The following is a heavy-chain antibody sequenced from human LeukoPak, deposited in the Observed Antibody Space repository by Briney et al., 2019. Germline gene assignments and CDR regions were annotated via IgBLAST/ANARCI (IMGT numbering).Heavy chain of an antibody. CDR3: AKNHYYGVLGLFQN. J-gene: IGHJ1*01. V-gene: IGHV3-23*01. Sequence: GGSLRLACTAPGFSFDTYAMNWVRQVPGKGLEWVSGISGSGGNSYYADSVKGRFTISRDNSKNTLYLQMNSLRAEDTAVYYCAKNHYYGVLGLFQNWGQGTLVTVSS. CDR2: ISGSGGNS. D-gene: IGHD3-10*01. CDR1: GFSFDTYA.